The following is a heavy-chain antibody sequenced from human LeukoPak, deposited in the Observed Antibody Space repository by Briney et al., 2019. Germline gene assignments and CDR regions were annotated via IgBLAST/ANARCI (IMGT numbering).Heavy chain of an antibody. V-gene: IGHV1-2*06. D-gene: IGHD5/OR15-5a*01. J-gene: IGHJ4*02. CDR3: ARRAVSRVVSTVDAFDY. CDR1: GYTFTSYD. CDR2: INPNSGGT. Sequence: GASVKVSCKASGYTFTSYDINWVRQATGQGLEWMGRINPNSGGTNYAQKFQGRVTMTRDTSISTAYMELSRLRSDDTAVYYCARRAVSRVVSTVDAFDYWAQGTLVTVSS.